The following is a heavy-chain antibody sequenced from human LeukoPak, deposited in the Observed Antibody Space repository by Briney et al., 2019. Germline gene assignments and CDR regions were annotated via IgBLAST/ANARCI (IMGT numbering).Heavy chain of an antibody. Sequence: PSETLSLTCTVSGGSISSYYWSWIRQPPGKGLEWIGYIYYSGSTNYNPSLKSRVTISVDTSKNQLSLKLSSVTAADTAVYYCAVSTDYHYYYGMDVWGQGTTVTVSS. CDR3: AVSTDYHYYYGMDV. CDR2: IYYSGST. D-gene: IGHD4-4*01. CDR1: GGSISSYY. J-gene: IGHJ6*02. V-gene: IGHV4-59*08.